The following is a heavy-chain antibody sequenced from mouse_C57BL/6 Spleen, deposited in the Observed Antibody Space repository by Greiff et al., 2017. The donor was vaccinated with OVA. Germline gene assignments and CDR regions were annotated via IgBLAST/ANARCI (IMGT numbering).Heavy chain of an antibody. CDR2: ISDGGSYT. CDR3: ARDPGTGFAY. J-gene: IGHJ3*01. D-gene: IGHD4-1*01. Sequence: EVKVVESGGGLVKPGGSLKLSCAASGFTFSSYAMSWVRQTPEKRLEWVATISDGGSYTYYPDNVKGRFTISRDNAKNNLYLQMSHLKSEDTAMYYCARDPGTGFAYWGKGTLVTVSA. V-gene: IGHV5-4*01. CDR1: GFTFSSYA.